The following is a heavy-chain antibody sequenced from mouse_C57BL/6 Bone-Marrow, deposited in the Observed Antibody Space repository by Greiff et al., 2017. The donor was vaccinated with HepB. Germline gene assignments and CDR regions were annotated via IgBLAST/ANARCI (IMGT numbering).Heavy chain of an antibody. J-gene: IGHJ1*03. CDR3: ARDANYYGRGWYFDV. CDR1: GFTFSDFY. Sequence: EVQLVESGGGLVQSGRSLRLSCATSGFTFSDFYMEWVRQAPGKGLEWIAASRNKANDYTTEYSASVKGRFIVSRDTSQSILYLQMNALRAEDTAIYYCARDANYYGRGWYFDVWGTGTTVTVSS. V-gene: IGHV7-1*01. CDR2: SRNKANDYTT. D-gene: IGHD1-2*01.